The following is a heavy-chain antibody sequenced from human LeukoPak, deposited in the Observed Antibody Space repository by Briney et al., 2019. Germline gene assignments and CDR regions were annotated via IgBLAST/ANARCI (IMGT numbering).Heavy chain of an antibody. CDR1: AFTFSTYW. CDR3: ARVRCSSNSCFPDH. Sequence: GGSLRLSCAASAFTFSTYWMSWVRQAPGKGLEWVANIKQDGSEKYYVDSVKGRFTISRDNAKNSLFLQMNSLRAEDTAVYYCARVRCSSNSCFPDHWGQGTLVTVSS. J-gene: IGHJ4*02. V-gene: IGHV3-7*01. CDR2: IKQDGSEK. D-gene: IGHD2-2*01.